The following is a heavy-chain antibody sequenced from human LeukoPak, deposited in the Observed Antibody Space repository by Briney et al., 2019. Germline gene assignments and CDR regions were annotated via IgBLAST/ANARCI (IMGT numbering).Heavy chain of an antibody. CDR1: GGSISSSSYY. J-gene: IGHJ4*02. V-gene: IGHV4-39*01. D-gene: IGHD6-13*01. Sequence: SETLSLTCTVPGGSISSSSYYWGWIRQPPGKGLEWIGSIYYSGSTYYNPSLKSRVTISVDTSKNQFSLKLSSVTAADTAVYYCARHRWAAACDYWGQGTLVTVSS. CDR3: ARHRWAAACDY. CDR2: IYYSGST.